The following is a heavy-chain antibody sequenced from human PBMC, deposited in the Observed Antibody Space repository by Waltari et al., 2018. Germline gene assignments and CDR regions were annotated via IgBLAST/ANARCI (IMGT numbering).Heavy chain of an antibody. CDR1: EFPFSDSA. CDR3: AREWERGVDY. Sequence: EVQLVESGGGLVQPGGSLKLSCAASEFPFSDSAIPWVRQASGKGLEWIGRIRTKANSYATVYIASVKGRFTISRDDSKNTAYLQMNSLKTEDTAVYYCAREWERGVDYWGQGTLVTVSS. J-gene: IGHJ4*02. D-gene: IGHD1-26*01. CDR2: IRTKANSYAT. V-gene: IGHV3-73*01.